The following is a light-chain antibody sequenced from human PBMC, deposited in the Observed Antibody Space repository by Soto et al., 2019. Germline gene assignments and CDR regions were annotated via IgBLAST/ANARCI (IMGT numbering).Light chain of an antibody. CDR1: SSDVGGYNY. CDR2: EVS. J-gene: IGLJ1*01. CDR3: SSYTSSSTLGV. V-gene: IGLV2-14*01. Sequence: QSALTQPASVSGSPGQSITISCTGTSSDVGGYNYVSWYQQHPGKAPKLMIYEVSNRPSGVSNRFSGSKSGNTASLTISGRQAEYEADYYCSSYTSSSTLGVFGTGTKVTVL.